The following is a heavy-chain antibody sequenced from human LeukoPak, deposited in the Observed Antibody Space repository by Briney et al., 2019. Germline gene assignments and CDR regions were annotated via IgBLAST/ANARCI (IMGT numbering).Heavy chain of an antibody. J-gene: IGHJ4*02. CDR2: FDPENGET. CDR3: ATDRFLTGYGGLDY. D-gene: IGHD3-9*01. Sequence: ASVKVSCKVPGYTLSELSIHWVRQTPGKRLEWMGGFDPENGETIYAQKFQARVTMTEDTSTDTAYMELSSLRSKDTAVYYCATDRFLTGYGGLDYWGQGTLVTVSS. CDR1: GYTLSELS. V-gene: IGHV1-24*01.